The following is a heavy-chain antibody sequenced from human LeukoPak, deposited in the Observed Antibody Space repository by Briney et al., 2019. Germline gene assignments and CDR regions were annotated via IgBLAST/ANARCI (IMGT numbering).Heavy chain of an antibody. D-gene: IGHD2-21*02. CDR2: IWYDGSNK. Sequence: GGSLRLSCAASGFTSRNYGMNWVRQAPGKGLEWVTIIWYDGSNKYYADSVKGRLIISRDNSKNTLYLQMNSLRAEDTAVYYCATVRGCGGDCYYLDYWGQGTLVTVSS. J-gene: IGHJ4*02. CDR3: ATVRGCGGDCYYLDY. CDR1: GFTSRNYG. V-gene: IGHV3-33*01.